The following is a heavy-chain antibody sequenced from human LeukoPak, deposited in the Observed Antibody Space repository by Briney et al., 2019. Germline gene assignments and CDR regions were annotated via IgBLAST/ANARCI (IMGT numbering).Heavy chain of an antibody. Sequence: APVHCSCKAPGYTFTSFYIHWVRPAPRQGLDWTGWMNPNRGGSGYAQKYPGRVTMTRDTSISTDYMELSGLRFDDTAVCYCARSEYGADLAVVPITRFDPWGQGTLVTVSS. V-gene: IGHV1-2*02. CDR1: GYTFTSFY. CDR2: MNPNRGGS. J-gene: IGHJ5*02. D-gene: IGHD4/OR15-4a*01. CDR3: ARSEYGADLAVVPITRFDP.